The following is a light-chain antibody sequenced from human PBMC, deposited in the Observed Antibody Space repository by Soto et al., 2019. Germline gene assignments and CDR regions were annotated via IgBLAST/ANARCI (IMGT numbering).Light chain of an antibody. CDR1: SSDFGGYNF. Sequence: QSVLTQPASVSGSPGQSITISCTGTSSDFGGYNFVSWYQHRPGKAPKLMIYAVSNRPSGVSNRFSGSKSGNTASLTISGLQAEDEADYYCCSYTSYSPYVFGTGTKGT. J-gene: IGLJ1*01. CDR3: CSYTSYSPYV. CDR2: AVS. V-gene: IGLV2-14*01.